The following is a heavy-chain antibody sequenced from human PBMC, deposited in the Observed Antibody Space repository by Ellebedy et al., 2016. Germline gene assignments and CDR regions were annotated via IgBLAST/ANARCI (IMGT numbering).Heavy chain of an antibody. CDR1: GFSFGNNA. V-gene: IGHV3-15*07. CDR2: VKSNRHGGTT. D-gene: IGHD1-26*01. Sequence: GGPLRLSCAASGFSFGNNAMNWVRQTPGKGLEWVGLVKSNRHGGTTDYAAPVKGRFTISRDESENMLYLQMTNLETEDSALYYFVSELRGSFPAWGQGTLVTVSS. CDR3: VSELRGSFPA. J-gene: IGHJ5*02.